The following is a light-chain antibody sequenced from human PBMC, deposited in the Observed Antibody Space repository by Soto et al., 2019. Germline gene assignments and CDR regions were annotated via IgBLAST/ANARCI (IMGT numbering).Light chain of an antibody. CDR3: LQALQPPPT. CDR1: QSLLYRNGNNY. CDR2: LTS. J-gene: IGKJ5*01. Sequence: DIVMTQSPLSLPVTPGEPASISCRSSQSLLYRNGNNYLNWYLQKPGQSPQLLIYLTSYRASGVPDRFSRSGSGTDFTLKISRVEAEDVGVYYCLQALQPPPTFGQGTRLEIK. V-gene: IGKV2-28*01.